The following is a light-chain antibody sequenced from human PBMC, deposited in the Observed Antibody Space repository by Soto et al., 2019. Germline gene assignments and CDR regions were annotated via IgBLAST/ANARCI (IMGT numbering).Light chain of an antibody. V-gene: IGKV3-20*01. Sequence: EIVLTQSPGTLSLSPVERATLSFSSSQSVICYLAVYQQKPGQAPRLLIYDASSRATGFPDRFSGSGSGTDFTLTISRLEPEDFAVYICQQYGSSGTFGQGTTVDIK. J-gene: IGKJ1*01. CDR3: QQYGSSGT. CDR1: QSVICY. CDR2: DAS.